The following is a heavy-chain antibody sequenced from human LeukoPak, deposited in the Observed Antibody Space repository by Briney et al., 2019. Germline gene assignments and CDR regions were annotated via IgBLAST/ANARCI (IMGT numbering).Heavy chain of an antibody. Sequence: GGSLRLSCAASGFTFRNYGMQWVRQTPGKGLEWVTLISYDGSDKYYADSVKGRFSISRDNSKNTLYLQMNSLRAEDTAVYYCAKDKYSSGWHYDYWGQGTLVTVSS. J-gene: IGHJ4*02. D-gene: IGHD6-19*01. CDR1: GFTFRNYG. CDR3: AKDKYSSGWHYDY. CDR2: ISYDGSDK. V-gene: IGHV3-30*18.